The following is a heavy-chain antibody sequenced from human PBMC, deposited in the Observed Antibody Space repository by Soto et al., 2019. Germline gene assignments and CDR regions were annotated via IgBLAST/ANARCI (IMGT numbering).Heavy chain of an antibody. CDR2: IWYDGSNK. CDR1: GFTFSSYG. D-gene: IGHD6-13*01. Sequence: GGSLRLSCAASGFTFSSYGMHWVRQAPGKGLEWVAVIWYDGSNKYYADSVKGRFTISRDNSKNTLYLQMNSLRAEDTAVYYCARREQTYSSSWYMGLDYWGQGTLVTVSS. J-gene: IGHJ4*02. V-gene: IGHV3-33*01. CDR3: ARREQTYSSSWYMGLDY.